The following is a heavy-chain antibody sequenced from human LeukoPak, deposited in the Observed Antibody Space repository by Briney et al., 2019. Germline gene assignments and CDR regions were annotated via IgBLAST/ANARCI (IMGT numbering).Heavy chain of an antibody. J-gene: IGHJ6*02. CDR2: ISSSSSYI. CDR1: GFTFSSYS. V-gene: IGHV3-21*01. Sequence: GGSLRLSCAASGFTFSSYSMNWVRQAPGKGLEWVSCISSSSSYIYYADSVKGRFTISRDNAKNSLYLQMNSLRAEDTAVYYCARATYYYDSSGYLYYYYGMDVWGQGTTVTVSS. D-gene: IGHD3-22*01. CDR3: ARATYYYDSSGYLYYYYGMDV.